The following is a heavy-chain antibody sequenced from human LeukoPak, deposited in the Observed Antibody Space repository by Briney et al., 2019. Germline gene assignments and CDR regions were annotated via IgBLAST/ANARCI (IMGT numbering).Heavy chain of an antibody. Sequence: GGSLRLSCAASGFTFSSYWMSWVRQAPGKGLEWVANIKQDGSEKYYVDSVKGRFTNSRDNAKNSLYLQMNSLRAEDTAVYYCARDTLPNRYCSGGSCYSDYWGQGTLVTVSS. J-gene: IGHJ4*02. V-gene: IGHV3-7*01. D-gene: IGHD2-15*01. CDR3: ARDTLPNRYCSGGSCYSDY. CDR2: IKQDGSEK. CDR1: GFTFSSYW.